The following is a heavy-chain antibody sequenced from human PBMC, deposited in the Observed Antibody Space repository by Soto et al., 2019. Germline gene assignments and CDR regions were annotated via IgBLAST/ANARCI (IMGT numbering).Heavy chain of an antibody. CDR1: GFTFSSYA. Sequence: GGSLRLSCAASGFTFSSYAMSWVRQAPGKGLEWVSAISGSGGSIGYADSVKGRFTISRDNAKNSLYLQMNSLRAEDTALYYCAYYYYGMDVWGQGTTVTVSS. J-gene: IGHJ6*02. V-gene: IGHV3-23*01. CDR2: ISGSGGSI. CDR3: AYYYYGMDV.